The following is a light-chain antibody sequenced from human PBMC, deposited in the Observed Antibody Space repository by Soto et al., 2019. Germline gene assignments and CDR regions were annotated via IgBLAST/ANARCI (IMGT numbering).Light chain of an antibody. J-gene: IGKJ5*01. V-gene: IGKV3-11*01. CDR1: QSVSRY. CDR3: QQRSNCPIT. Sequence: EIVLTQSPATLSLSPGERATLSCRASQSVSRYLAWYQQKPGQAPRLLIYDAPNRATGIPARFSGSGSGTDFTLTISSLEPEDFAVYYCQQRSNCPITFGQGTRLEIK. CDR2: DAP.